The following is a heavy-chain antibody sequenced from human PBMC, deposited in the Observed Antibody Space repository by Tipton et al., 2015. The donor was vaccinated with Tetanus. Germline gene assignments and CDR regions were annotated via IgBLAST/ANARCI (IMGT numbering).Heavy chain of an antibody. Sequence: TLSLTCAVYGGSFSGYYWSWIRQPPGKGLEWIGGINHSGSTNYNPSLKSRVTISVDTSKNQFSLKLSSVTAADTAVYYCARGGRYCSSTSCPRRWFDPWGQGTLVTVSS. CDR1: GGSFSGYY. J-gene: IGHJ5*02. CDR3: ARGGRYCSSTSCPRRWFDP. CDR2: INHSGST. D-gene: IGHD2-2*01. V-gene: IGHV4-34*01.